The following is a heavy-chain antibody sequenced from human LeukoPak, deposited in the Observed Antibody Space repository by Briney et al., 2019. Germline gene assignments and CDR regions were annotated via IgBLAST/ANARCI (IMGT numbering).Heavy chain of an antibody. V-gene: IGHV3-30*02. CDR3: AKDKGKYYFDY. D-gene: IGHD4-23*01. Sequence: GGSLRLSCAASGITFSASGMHWVRQAPGEGLEWVAFIWSDGSNKYYADSVKGRFTISRDDSKNTVYLQMNSLRAEDTAVYYCAKDKGKYYFDYWGQGTLVTVSS. J-gene: IGHJ4*02. CDR2: IWSDGSNK. CDR1: GITFSASG.